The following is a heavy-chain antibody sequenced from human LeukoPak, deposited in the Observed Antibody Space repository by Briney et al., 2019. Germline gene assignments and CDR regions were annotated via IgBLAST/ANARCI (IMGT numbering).Heavy chain of an antibody. J-gene: IGHJ6*03. CDR2: ISSSGSTI. Sequence: PGGSLRLSCAASGFTFSSYEMNWVRQAPAKGLEWVSYISSSGSTIYYADSVKGRFTISRDNAKNSLYLQMNSLRAEDTAVYYCARDSGSGYYTVDYYYMDVWGKGTTVTVSS. V-gene: IGHV3-48*03. CDR3: ARDSGSGYYTVDYYYMDV. D-gene: IGHD3-3*01. CDR1: GFTFSSYE.